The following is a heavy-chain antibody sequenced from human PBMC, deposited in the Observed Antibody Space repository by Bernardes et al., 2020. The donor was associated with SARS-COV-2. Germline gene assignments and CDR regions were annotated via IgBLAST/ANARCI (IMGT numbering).Heavy chain of an antibody. CDR2: INWNGGST. CDR1: GFNFDDFG. CDR3: ARVRVGSGWEENAFDI. J-gene: IGHJ3*02. Sequence: GGSLRLSCVASGFNFDDFGMSWVRQAPGKGLEWVSGINWNGGSTAYADFVKGRFTISRDNAKNSLYLQMNSLRAEDTALYHCARVRVGSGWEENAFDIWGQGTMVTVSS. V-gene: IGHV3-20*01. D-gene: IGHD6-19*01.